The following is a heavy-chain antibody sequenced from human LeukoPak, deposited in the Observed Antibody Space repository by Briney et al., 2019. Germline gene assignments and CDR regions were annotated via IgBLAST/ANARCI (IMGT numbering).Heavy chain of an antibody. D-gene: IGHD3-10*01. V-gene: IGHV1-18*04. Sequence: ASVKVSCKASGYSFSTHWMHWVRQAPGQGLEWMGWISAYNGNTNYAQKLQGRVTMTTDTSTSTAYMELRSLRSDDTAVYYCARDPRGSGIGYWGQGTLVTVSS. J-gene: IGHJ4*02. CDR2: ISAYNGNT. CDR3: ARDPRGSGIGY. CDR1: GYSFSTHW.